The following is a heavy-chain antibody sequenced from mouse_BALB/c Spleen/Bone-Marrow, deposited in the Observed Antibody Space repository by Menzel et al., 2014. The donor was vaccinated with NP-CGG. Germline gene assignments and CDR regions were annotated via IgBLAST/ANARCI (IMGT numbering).Heavy chain of an antibody. CDR2: IAPGSGST. CDR3: AREDMGDGNIAWFVY. CDR1: GYTFTSYW. Sequence: DLVKPGASVKLSCKASGYTFTSYWINWIKQRPGQGLEWIGRIAPGSGSTYYNEMFKGKATLTVDTSSSTAYIQIRGLSSENSAVYFCAREDMGDGNIAWFVYCGHGTLFTLSP. V-gene: IGHV1S41*01. J-gene: IGHJ3*01. D-gene: IGHD2-1*01.